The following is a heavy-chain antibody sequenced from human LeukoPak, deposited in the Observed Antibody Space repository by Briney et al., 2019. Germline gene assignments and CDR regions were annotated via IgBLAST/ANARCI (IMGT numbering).Heavy chain of an antibody. D-gene: IGHD5-18*01. CDR2: INHSGST. Sequence: SETLSLTCAVYGGSFSGYYWSWIRQPPGKGLEWIGEINHSGSTNYNSSLKSRVTISVDTSKNQFSLKLSSVTAADTAVYYCARGADTAMVEPDYWGQGTLVTVSS. J-gene: IGHJ4*02. CDR3: ARGADTAMVEPDY. CDR1: GGSFSGYY. V-gene: IGHV4-34*01.